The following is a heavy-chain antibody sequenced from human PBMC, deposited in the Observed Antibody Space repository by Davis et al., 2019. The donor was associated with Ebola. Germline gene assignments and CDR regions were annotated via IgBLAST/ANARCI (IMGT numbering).Heavy chain of an antibody. CDR2: ISSSSSYI. Sequence: GESLKISCAASGFTFSSYSMNWVRQAPGKGLEWVSSISSSSSYIYYADSVKGRFTISRDNAKNSLYLQMNSLRAEDTAVYYCARDRSGYDPWGYYYYGMDVWGQGTTATVSS. CDR1: GFTFSSYS. V-gene: IGHV3-21*01. J-gene: IGHJ6*02. CDR3: ARDRSGYDPWGYYYYGMDV. D-gene: IGHD5-12*01.